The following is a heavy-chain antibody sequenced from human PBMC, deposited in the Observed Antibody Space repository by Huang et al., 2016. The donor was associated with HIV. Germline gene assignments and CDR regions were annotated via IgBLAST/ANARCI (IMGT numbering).Heavy chain of an antibody. Sequence: QLQLQGSGPGLVKPSETLSLTCTVSGGSITSSSYYWGWVRQPPGKGLEWVVSIYYSGRPHYNPALKSRVTVSVDTSKNQFSLKLSSVTAADTAVYYCARHFSYYDSSGYTPWDAFDIWGQGTMVTVSS. V-gene: IGHV4-39*01. CDR1: GGSITSSSYY. D-gene: IGHD3-22*01. CDR2: IYYSGRP. CDR3: ARHFSYYDSSGYTPWDAFDI. J-gene: IGHJ3*02.